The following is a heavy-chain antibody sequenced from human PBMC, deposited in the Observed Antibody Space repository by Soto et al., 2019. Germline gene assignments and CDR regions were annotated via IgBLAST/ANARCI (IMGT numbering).Heavy chain of an antibody. J-gene: IGHJ6*02. CDR2: IIPIFGTT. V-gene: IGHV1-69*06. Sequence: QVQLVQSGADVKKPGSSVKVSCKASGGTFSSYAISWVRQAPGQGLEWMRGIIPIFGTTNYARRFQGRVMITAGKSTSTAYMELRSLRSEDTAVYYCARGARSGSYYYYGLAVWGQGTTVTVSS. D-gene: IGHD1-26*01. CDR3: ARGARSGSYYYYGLAV. CDR1: GGTFSSYA.